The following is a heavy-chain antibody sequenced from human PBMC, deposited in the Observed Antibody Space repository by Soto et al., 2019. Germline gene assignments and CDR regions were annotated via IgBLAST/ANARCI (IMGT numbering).Heavy chain of an antibody. V-gene: IGHV1-58*01. CDR3: AADSGHYDSSGPSGY. Sequence: QMQLVQSGPEVKKPGTSVKVSCKASGFTFTSSAVQWVRQARGQRLEWIGWIVVGSGNTNYAQKFQERVTITRDMSTSTAYMELSSLRSEDTAVYYCAADSGHYDSSGPSGYWGQGTLVTVSS. CDR2: IVVGSGNT. CDR1: GFTFTSSA. D-gene: IGHD3-22*01. J-gene: IGHJ4*02.